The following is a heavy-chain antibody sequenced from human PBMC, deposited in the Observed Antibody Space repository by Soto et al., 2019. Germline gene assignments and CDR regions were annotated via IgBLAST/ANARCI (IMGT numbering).Heavy chain of an antibody. CDR3: AREIEGSGWYREAFDI. CDR1: GGSISSYY. V-gene: IGHV4-59*01. D-gene: IGHD6-19*01. CDR2: IYYSGST. J-gene: IGHJ3*02. Sequence: SETLSLTCTVSGGSISSYYWSWIRQPPGKGLEWIGYIYYSGSTNYNPSLKSRVTISVDTSKNQFSLKLSSVTAADTAVYYCAREIEGSGWYREAFDIWGQGTMVNVS.